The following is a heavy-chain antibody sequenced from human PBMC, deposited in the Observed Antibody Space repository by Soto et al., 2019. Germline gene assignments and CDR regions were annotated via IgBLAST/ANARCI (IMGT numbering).Heavy chain of an antibody. J-gene: IGHJ6*03. CDR2: INHSGST. V-gene: IGHV4-34*01. Sequence: PSETLSLTCAVYGGSFSGYYWSWIRQPPGKGLEWIGEINHSGSTNYNPSLKSRVTISVDTSENQFSLKLSSVTAADTAVYYCARERKAYYYSYLDVWGKGTTVTVSS. CDR3: ARERKAYYYSYLDV. CDR1: GGSFSGYY.